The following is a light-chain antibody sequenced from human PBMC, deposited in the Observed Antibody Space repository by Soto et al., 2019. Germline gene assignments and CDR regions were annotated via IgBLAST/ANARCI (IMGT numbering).Light chain of an antibody. CDR1: NSDVGGYKY. V-gene: IGLV2-14*03. Sequence: QSVLTQPASVSGSPGQSITISCSGTNSDVGGYKYVSWYQHQPGKAPKLMFYGVDNRPSGVSNRFSASKSGNTASLTISGLQAEDEVEYYCVSYTSTTTLVFGGGTKLTVL. J-gene: IGLJ2*01. CDR3: VSYTSTTTLV. CDR2: GVD.